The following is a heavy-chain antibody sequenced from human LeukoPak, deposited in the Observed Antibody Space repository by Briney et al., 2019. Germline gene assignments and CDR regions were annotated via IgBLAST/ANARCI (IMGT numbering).Heavy chain of an antibody. J-gene: IGHJ4*02. CDR3: AKGGYSYDSSGHNYFDY. V-gene: IGHV3-30*02. D-gene: IGHD3-22*01. Sequence: PGGSLRLSCAASGFTFTGYGMHWVRQAPGKGLEWVAFIRYDGSNRNYADSVKGRFTISRDNSRNTLYLQMNSLRAEDTAVYYCAKGGYSYDSSGHNYFDYWGQGTLVTVSS. CDR1: GFTFTGYG. CDR2: IRYDGSNR.